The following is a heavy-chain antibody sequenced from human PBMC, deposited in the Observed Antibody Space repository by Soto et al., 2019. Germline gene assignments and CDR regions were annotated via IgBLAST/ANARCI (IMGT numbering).Heavy chain of an antibody. CDR2: IKQDGTEL. Sequence: VGSLRLSCAASGFTFGDYCMTWVRQAPGKGLEWVANIKQDGTELYYVDSVRGRFTISRDNAKDSLYLQMNSLRAEDTAVYYCARDGNGVDFWGQGTTVTVSS. CDR3: ARDGNGVDF. J-gene: IGHJ6*02. V-gene: IGHV3-7*05. D-gene: IGHD1-26*01. CDR1: GFTFGDYC.